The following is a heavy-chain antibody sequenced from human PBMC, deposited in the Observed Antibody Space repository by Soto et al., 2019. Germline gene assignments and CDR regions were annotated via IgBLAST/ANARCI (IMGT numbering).Heavy chain of an antibody. D-gene: IGHD6-19*01. J-gene: IGHJ4*02. Sequence: GGSLRLSCAASGFTFSSYAMHWVRQAPGKGLEYVSAISSNGGSTYYANSVKGRFTISRDNSKNTLYLQMGSLRAEDMAVYYCAREERSSGWLTDSMGFDYWGQGTLVTVSS. CDR1: GFTFSSYA. V-gene: IGHV3-64*01. CDR3: AREERSSGWLTDSMGFDY. CDR2: ISSNGGST.